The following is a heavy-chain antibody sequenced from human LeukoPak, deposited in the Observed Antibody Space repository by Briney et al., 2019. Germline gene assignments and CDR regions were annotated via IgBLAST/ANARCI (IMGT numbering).Heavy chain of an antibody. CDR2: IYSGGST. J-gene: IGHJ4*02. V-gene: IGHV3-66*04. Sequence: GGSLRLSCAASGFTVSSNYMSWVRQAPGKGLEWVSVIYSGGSTYYADSVKGRFTISRDNSKNTLYLQMNSLRADDTAVYYCARRAPGMERPIVGATRLDDYWGQGTLVTVSS. CDR3: ARRAPGMERPIVGATRLDDY. D-gene: IGHD1-26*01. CDR1: GFTVSSNY.